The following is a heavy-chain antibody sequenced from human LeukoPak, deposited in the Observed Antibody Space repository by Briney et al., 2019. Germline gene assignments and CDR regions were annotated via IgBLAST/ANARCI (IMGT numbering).Heavy chain of an antibody. CDR1: GGTFSSYA. J-gene: IGHJ3*02. Sequence: SVKVSCKASGGTFSSYAISWVRQAPGQGLEWMGRIIPILGVANYAQKFQGRVTITADKSTSTAYMELSSLRSEDTAVYYCARSPDYYDSSGYYYVTDAFDIWGQGTMVTVSS. CDR2: IIPILGVA. D-gene: IGHD3-22*01. CDR3: ARSPDYYDSSGYYYVTDAFDI. V-gene: IGHV1-69*04.